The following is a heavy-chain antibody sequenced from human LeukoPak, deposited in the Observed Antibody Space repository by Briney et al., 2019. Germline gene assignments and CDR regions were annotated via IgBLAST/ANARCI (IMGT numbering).Heavy chain of an antibody. CDR1: GYIFTSYD. D-gene: IGHD2-15*01. Sequence: ASVKVSCKASGYIFTSYDINWVRQATGQGLEWMGWMNPNSGNTGYAQKFQGRVTMTRNTSISTAYMELSSLRSEDTAVYYCARGDCSGGSCYPDYWGQGTLVTVSS. V-gene: IGHV1-8*01. J-gene: IGHJ4*02. CDR3: ARGDCSGGSCYPDY. CDR2: MNPNSGNT.